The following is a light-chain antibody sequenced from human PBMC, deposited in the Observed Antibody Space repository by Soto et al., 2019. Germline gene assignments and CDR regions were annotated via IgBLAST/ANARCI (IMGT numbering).Light chain of an antibody. CDR3: QQYNNWPLT. CDR2: GAS. V-gene: IGKV3-15*01. CDR1: QSVSSN. J-gene: IGKJ4*01. Sequence: EIVMTQSPATLSVSPGERATLSCRASQSVSSNLAWYQQKPGQAPRLLIYGASTRATGIPARLSGSGSGTEFTLTISSLQSEDFALYYCQQYNNWPLTFGGGTKVEIK.